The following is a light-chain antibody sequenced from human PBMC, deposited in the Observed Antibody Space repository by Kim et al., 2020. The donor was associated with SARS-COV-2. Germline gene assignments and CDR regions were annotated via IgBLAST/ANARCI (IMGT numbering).Light chain of an antibody. V-gene: IGLV1-40*01. J-gene: IGLJ2*01. Sequence: VTISCTRSSSNIGAGYDVHWYQQLPGTAPKLLIYGNSNRPSGVPDRFSGSESGTSASLAITGLQAEDEADYYCQSYDSSLSGSVVFGGGTQLTVL. CDR2: GNS. CDR3: QSYDSSLSGSVV. CDR1: SSNIGAGYD.